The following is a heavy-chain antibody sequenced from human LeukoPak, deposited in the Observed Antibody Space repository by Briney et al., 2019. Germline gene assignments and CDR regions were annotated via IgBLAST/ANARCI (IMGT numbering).Heavy chain of an antibody. CDR1: EFIFGAYW. V-gene: IGHV3-7*01. D-gene: IGHD3-10*01. CDR2: INQDGSEK. Sequence: GVSLRLSCAGSEFIFGAYWMTWVRQAPGKGLEWVAHINQDGSEKYYMDSVKGRFTISRDNAKKSLFLQMNSLTAEDTALYYCVRSLERFGTRDYWGQGTLVTVSS. CDR3: VRSLERFGTRDY. J-gene: IGHJ4*02.